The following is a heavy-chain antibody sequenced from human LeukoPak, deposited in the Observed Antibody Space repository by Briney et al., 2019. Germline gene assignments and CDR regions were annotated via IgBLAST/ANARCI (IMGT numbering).Heavy chain of an antibody. Sequence: SETLSLTCAVYGGSFSGYYWSWIRQPPGKGLEWIGEINHSGRTNYTPSLKSRVTISVDTSKNQFSLKLSSVTAADTAVYYCARGVRFYYYYYYMDVWGKGTTVTVSS. CDR3: ARGVRFYYYYYYMDV. J-gene: IGHJ6*03. V-gene: IGHV4-34*01. CDR1: GGSFSGYY. CDR2: INHSGRT.